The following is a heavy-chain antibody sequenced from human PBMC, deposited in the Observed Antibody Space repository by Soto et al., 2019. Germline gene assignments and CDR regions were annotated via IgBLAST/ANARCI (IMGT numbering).Heavy chain of an antibody. D-gene: IGHD6-13*01. V-gene: IGHV1-8*01. CDR2: MNPNSGNT. Sequence: QVQLVQSGAEVKKPGASVKVSCKASGYTFTSYDINWVRQATGQGLEWMGWMNPNSGNTGYAQKFQGRVTMTMNTSISTAYMELSSLRSEDTAVYYCARVYSSSWWDYGMDVWGQGTTVTVSS. CDR3: ARVYSSSWWDYGMDV. CDR1: GYTFTSYD. J-gene: IGHJ6*02.